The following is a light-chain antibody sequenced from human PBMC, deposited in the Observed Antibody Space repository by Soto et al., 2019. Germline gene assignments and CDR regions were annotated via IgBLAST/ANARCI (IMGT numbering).Light chain of an antibody. CDR2: NVS. CDR1: ESLVYSDGITY. J-gene: IGKJ1*01. CDR3: MQGTHWPRT. Sequence: DVVMTQSPVSLPVALGHPSSSSCMSSESLVYSDGITYFIWFQQRPGNSPRRLIYNVSDRDSGVPDRFRRSGPGTDFTLKISRVEAEDVGVYYCMQGTHWPRTFGQGTK. V-gene: IGKV2-30*01.